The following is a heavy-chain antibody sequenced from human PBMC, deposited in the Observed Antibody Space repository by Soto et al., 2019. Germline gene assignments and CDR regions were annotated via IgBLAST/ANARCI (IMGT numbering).Heavy chain of an antibody. J-gene: IGHJ4*02. CDR1: GFTFSSYA. Sequence: GGSLTLSCSASGFTFSSYAMHCVRQAPGKGLEYVSASSSNRGSTYYADSVKGRLTISRDNSKNTLYLQMSSLRAEDTALYYCVKHAFSSSWPDDYWGQGTMVTVSS. V-gene: IGHV3-64D*06. CDR2: SSSNRGST. CDR3: VKHAFSSSWPDDY. D-gene: IGHD6-13*01.